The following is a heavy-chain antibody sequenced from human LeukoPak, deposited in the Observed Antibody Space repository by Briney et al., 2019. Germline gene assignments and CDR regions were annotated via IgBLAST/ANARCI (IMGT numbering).Heavy chain of an antibody. CDR3: AKERRGYSYGYDAFDI. CDR1: GFTFSSYG. Sequence: GGSLRLSCAASGFTFSSYGMHWVRQAPGKGLEWVAFIRYDGSNKYYADSVKGRFTISRDNSKNTLYLQMNSLRAEDTAVYYCAKERRGYSYGYDAFDIWGQGTMVTVSS. D-gene: IGHD5-18*01. J-gene: IGHJ3*02. V-gene: IGHV3-30*02. CDR2: IRYDGSNK.